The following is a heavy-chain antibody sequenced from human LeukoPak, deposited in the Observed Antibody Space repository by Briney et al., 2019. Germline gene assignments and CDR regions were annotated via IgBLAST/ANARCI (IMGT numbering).Heavy chain of an antibody. D-gene: IGHD3-3*01. CDR3: ARTYYDFWSGYYSHEGNPFDY. V-gene: IGHV3-23*01. CDR2: ISGSGGST. CDR1: GFTFSSDA. J-gene: IGHJ4*02. Sequence: GGSLRLSCAASGFTFSSDAMSWVRQAPGKGLEWVSAISGSGGSTYYADSVKGRFTISRDNSKNTLYLQMNSLRAEDTAVYYCARTYYDFWSGYYSHEGNPFDYWGQGTLVTVSS.